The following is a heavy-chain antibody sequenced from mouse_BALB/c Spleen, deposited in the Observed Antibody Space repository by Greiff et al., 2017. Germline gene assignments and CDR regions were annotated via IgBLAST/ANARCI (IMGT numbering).Heavy chain of an antibody. V-gene: IGHV2-4-1*01. J-gene: IGHJ1*01. Sequence: VQRVESGPGLVQPSQSLSITCTVSGFSLTSYGVHWVRQSPGKGLEWLGVIWSGGSTDYNAAFISRLSISKDNSKSQVFFKMNSLQADDTAIYYCASTGYWYFDVWGAGTTVTVSS. D-gene: IGHD4-1*01. CDR1: GFSLTSYG. CDR3: ASTGYWYFDV. CDR2: IWSGGST.